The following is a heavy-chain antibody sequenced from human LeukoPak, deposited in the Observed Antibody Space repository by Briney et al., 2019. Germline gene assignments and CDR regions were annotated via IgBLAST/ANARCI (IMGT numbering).Heavy chain of an antibody. D-gene: IGHD2-2*01. V-gene: IGHV3-43D*03. CDR1: GFTFDDYA. CDR3: VKDIGPVTSSPRFGY. CDR2: VNWDGVTT. J-gene: IGHJ4*02. Sequence: GGSLRLSCAASGFTFDDYAMHWVRQAPGKGLEWVSLVNWDGVTTYYADSVKGRFTISRDNNKNSLYLQMNSLRLEDTDLYYCVKDIGPVTSSPRFGYWGQGTLVTVSS.